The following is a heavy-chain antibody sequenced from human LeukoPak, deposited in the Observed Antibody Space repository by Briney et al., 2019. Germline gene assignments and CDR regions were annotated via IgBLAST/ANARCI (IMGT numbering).Heavy chain of an antibody. CDR2: IFGSGGST. J-gene: IGHJ4*02. Sequence: GGSLRLSCAASGFTFSSYAMYWVRQAPGKGLEWVSGIFGSGGSTHYADSVKRRFTISRDNYKNTVYLQMNSLRAEDTAVYYCAKTTTGYSSGRFPGWPVDYWGQGTLVTVSS. CDR3: AKTTTGYSSGRFPGWPVDY. D-gene: IGHD6-19*01. CDR1: GFTFSSYA. V-gene: IGHV3-23*01.